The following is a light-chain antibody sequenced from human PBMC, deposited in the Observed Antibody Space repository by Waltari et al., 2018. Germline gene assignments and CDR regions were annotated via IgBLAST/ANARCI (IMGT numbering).Light chain of an antibody. CDR3: SSFTNSNTWV. CDR2: GLT. J-gene: IGLJ3*02. Sequence: QSALTQPPSVSGSPGQSVTISCTGTSSDVGSFNRVSWYQQPPGTAPKRTIYGLTYRPRGVPDRFSGSRSGNTASLTISGLQAEDEADYYCSSFTNSNTWVFGGGTKLTVL. V-gene: IGLV2-18*02. CDR1: SSDVGSFNR.